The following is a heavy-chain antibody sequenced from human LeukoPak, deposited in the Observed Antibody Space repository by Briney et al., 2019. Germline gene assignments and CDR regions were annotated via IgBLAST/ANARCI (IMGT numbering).Heavy chain of an antibody. V-gene: IGHV4-4*07. CDR2: IYTSGST. CDR3: ARDLTDYGGPPYFQH. Sequence: PSETLSLTCTVSGGSIISYYWSWIRQPAGKGLEWIGRIYTSGSTNYNPSLKSRVTMSVDTSKNQFSLKLSSVTAADTAVYYCARDLTDYGGPPYFQHWGLGTLVTVSS. CDR1: GGSIISYY. D-gene: IGHD4/OR15-4a*01. J-gene: IGHJ1*01.